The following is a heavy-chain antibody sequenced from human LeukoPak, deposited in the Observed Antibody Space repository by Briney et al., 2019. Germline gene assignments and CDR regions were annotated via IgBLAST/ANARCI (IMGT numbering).Heavy chain of an antibody. D-gene: IGHD6-19*01. J-gene: IGHJ3*02. CDR2: IYYSGST. CDR3: ARAEGRYSSGWSHDAFDI. V-gene: IGHV4-30-4*08. CDR1: GGSISSGDYY. Sequence: MPSQTLSLTCTVSGGSISSGDYYWSWIRQPPGKGLEWIGYIYYSGSTYYNPSLKSRVTISVDTSKNQFSLKLSSVTAADTAAYYCARAEGRYSSGWSHDAFDIWGQGTMVTVSS.